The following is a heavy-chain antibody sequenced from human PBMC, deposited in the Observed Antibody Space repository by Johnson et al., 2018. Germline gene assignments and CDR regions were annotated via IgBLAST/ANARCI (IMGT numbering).Heavy chain of an antibody. CDR1: GFTFSSYG. J-gene: IGHJ6*03. D-gene: IGHD3-3*01. Sequence: QVQLVESRGGVVQXGRSXRLXCAASGFTFSSYGMHWVRQAPGKGLEWVAVISYDGSNKYYADSVKGRFTISRDNSKNTLYLQMNSLRAEDTAVYYCAKDGPADLDTNYYYYMDVWGKGTTVTVSS. V-gene: IGHV3-30*18. CDR2: ISYDGSNK. CDR3: AKDGPADLDTNYYYYMDV.